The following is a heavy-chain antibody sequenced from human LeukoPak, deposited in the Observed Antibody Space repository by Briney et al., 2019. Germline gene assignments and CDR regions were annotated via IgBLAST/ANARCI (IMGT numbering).Heavy chain of an antibody. Sequence: GGSLRLSCAASGFTFSDYYMSWIRQAPGKGLEWVSYISSSGSTIYYADSVKGRFTISRDNAKNSLYLQMNNLRADDTAVYYCVRDRHTSAYYYGPDYWGQGTLVTVSS. V-gene: IGHV3-11*04. D-gene: IGHD3-22*01. CDR3: VRDRHTSAYYYGPDY. J-gene: IGHJ4*02. CDR1: GFTFSDYY. CDR2: ISSSGSTI.